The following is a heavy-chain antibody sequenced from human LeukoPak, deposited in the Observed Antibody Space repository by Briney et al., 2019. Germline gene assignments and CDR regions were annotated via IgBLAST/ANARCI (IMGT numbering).Heavy chain of an antibody. CDR1: GFTFNIYA. J-gene: IGHJ5*01. Sequence: GGSLRLSCAASGFTFNIYAMSWVRQAPGKGLEWVSSINSSGDATFHADSVKDRFTISRDNSKSTLYLQMSRLRVEDTAVYYCAKDRPNYHESNGHYYRLNGDSWGQGTLVTVSS. D-gene: IGHD3-22*01. CDR2: INSSGDAT. V-gene: IGHV3-23*01. CDR3: AKDRPNYHESNGHYYRLNGDS.